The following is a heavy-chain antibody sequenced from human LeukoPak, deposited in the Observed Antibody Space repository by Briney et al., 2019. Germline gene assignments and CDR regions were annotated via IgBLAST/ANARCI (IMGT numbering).Heavy chain of an antibody. J-gene: IGHJ3*02. Sequence: AAVKVSCKASGYTFTSYGISWVRQAPVQGLEWMGWISAYNGNTNYAQKLQGRVTMTTDTSTSTAYMELRSLRSDDTAVYYCAREVVVPDAFDIWGQGTMVTVSS. CDR1: GYTFTSYG. CDR3: AREVVVPDAFDI. CDR2: ISAYNGNT. D-gene: IGHD3-22*01. V-gene: IGHV1-18*01.